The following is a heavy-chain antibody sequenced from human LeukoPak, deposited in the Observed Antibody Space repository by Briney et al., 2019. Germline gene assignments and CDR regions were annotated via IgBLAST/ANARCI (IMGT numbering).Heavy chain of an antibody. V-gene: IGHV3-21*04. D-gene: IGHD2-15*01. J-gene: IGHJ4*02. Sequence: GGSLRLSCAASGFTFSSYSMNWVRQAPGKGLEWVSSTTSSSSYIYYADSVKGRFTISRDNAKNSLYLQMNSLRAEDTAVYYCAKTVVAATPYFFDYWGQGTLVTVSS. CDR2: TTSSSSYI. CDR3: AKTVVAATPYFFDY. CDR1: GFTFSSYS.